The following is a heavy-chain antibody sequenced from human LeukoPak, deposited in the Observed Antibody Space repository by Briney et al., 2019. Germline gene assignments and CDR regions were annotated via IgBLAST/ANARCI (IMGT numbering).Heavy chain of an antibody. V-gene: IGHV1-46*01. Sequence: ASVKVSCKASGDSFTSHYMHWVRQAPGEGLEWLGLINPSGSSTLYAQKFQGRVTITRDMSTTTDYMELSSLRSEDTAVYYCARDNSVGDVAWWFDPWGQGTLVAVSS. CDR3: ARDNSVGDVAWWFDP. CDR2: INPSGSST. D-gene: IGHD1-26*01. CDR1: GDSFTSHY. J-gene: IGHJ5*02.